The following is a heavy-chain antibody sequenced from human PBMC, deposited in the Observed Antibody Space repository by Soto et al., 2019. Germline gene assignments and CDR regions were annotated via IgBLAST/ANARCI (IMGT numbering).Heavy chain of an antibody. CDR2: ITPLFGIP. Sequence: QVQLVQSGAEVKKPGSSVKVSCKASGGTSRSLSITWVRQAPGQGLEWMGGITPLFGIPNYPQKFQGRLTITADKFTGTAYLELSSLRSEDTAVYYCASDTHSAGGWFDTWGRGTLVTVSS. CDR1: GGTSRSLS. CDR3: ASDTHSAGGWFDT. J-gene: IGHJ5*02. D-gene: IGHD2-15*01. V-gene: IGHV1-69*17.